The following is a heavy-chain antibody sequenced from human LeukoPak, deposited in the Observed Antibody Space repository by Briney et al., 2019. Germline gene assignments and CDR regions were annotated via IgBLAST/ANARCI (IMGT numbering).Heavy chain of an antibody. CDR1: GGSISSYY. Sequence: SQTLSLTCTVSGGSISSYYWSSIRQPPRKGLEWIGYIYYRGSTTYTTSPTSRVTISVYTSKNQFSLKLSSVTAADTAVYYCAREKQRDGYNESDYWGQGTLVTVSS. CDR3: AREKQRDGYNESDY. J-gene: IGHJ4*02. V-gene: IGHV4-59*01. CDR2: IYYRGST. D-gene: IGHD5-24*01.